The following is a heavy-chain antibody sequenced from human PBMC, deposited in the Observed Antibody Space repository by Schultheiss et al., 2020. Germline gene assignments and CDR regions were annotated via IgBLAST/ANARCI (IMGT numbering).Heavy chain of an antibody. J-gene: IGHJ6*02. D-gene: IGHD6-6*01. CDR2: INHSGST. CDR1: GGSFSGYY. V-gene: IGHV4-34*01. CDR3: ARSIAARPGERGYYYYYGMDV. Sequence: GSLRLSCAVYGGSFSGYYWSWIRQPPGKGLEWIGEINHSGSTNYNPSLKSRVTISVDTSKNQFSLKLSSVTAADTAVYYCARSIAARPGERGYYYYYGMDVWGQGTTVTVSS.